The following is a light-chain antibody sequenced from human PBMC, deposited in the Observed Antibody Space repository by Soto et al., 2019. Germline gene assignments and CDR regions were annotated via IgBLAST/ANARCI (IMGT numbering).Light chain of an antibody. J-gene: IGLJ3*02. CDR1: SSDVGGYNY. CDR3: SSYTSSSTRV. CDR2: EVS. Sequence: QSALTQPASVSGSPGQSITISCTGTSSDVGGYNYVSWYQQHPGKAPKLMIYEVSNRPSGVSNRFSGSKSGNTASLTISGLQAEDEAEYYGSSYTSSSTRVFGGGTKVTVL. V-gene: IGLV2-14*01.